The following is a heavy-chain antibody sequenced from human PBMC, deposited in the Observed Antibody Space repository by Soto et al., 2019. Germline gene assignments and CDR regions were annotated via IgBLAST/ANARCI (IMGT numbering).Heavy chain of an antibody. CDR1: GGSISSYY. Sequence: SETLSLTCTVSGGSISSYYWSWIRQPPGKGLEWIGYIYYSGSTNYNPSLKSRVTISVDTSKNQFSLKLSSVTAADTAVYYCASRYCSSTSCYFQHWGQGTLVTVSS. CDR3: ASRYCSSTSCYFQH. CDR2: IYYSGST. V-gene: IGHV4-59*01. J-gene: IGHJ1*01. D-gene: IGHD2-2*01.